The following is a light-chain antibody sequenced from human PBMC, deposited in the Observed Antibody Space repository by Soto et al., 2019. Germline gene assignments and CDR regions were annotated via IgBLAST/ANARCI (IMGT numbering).Light chain of an antibody. V-gene: IGLV2-8*01. CDR2: EVD. CDR1: SSDVGGYNY. J-gene: IGLJ1*01. Sequence: QSVLTQPPSASRTPGQSVTISCTGTSSDVGGYNYVSWYQHHPGKPPKLIIYEVDERPSGVPDRFSGSKPGNTASLTEPGLQSEDETEYYCSSYVGRNNFPYGFGTGTKVTVL. CDR3: SSYVGRNNFPYG.